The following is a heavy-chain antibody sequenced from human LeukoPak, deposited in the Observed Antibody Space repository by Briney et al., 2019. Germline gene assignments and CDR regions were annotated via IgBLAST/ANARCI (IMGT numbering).Heavy chain of an antibody. Sequence: GGSLRLSCAASGFTFSSYGMHWVRQAPGKGLEWVAVISYDGSNKYYADSVKGRFTISRDNSKNTLYLQMNRLRAEDTAVYYCAKDLSSGWYLDAFDIWGQGTMVTVSS. V-gene: IGHV3-30*18. CDR3: AKDLSSGWYLDAFDI. CDR1: GFTFSSYG. J-gene: IGHJ3*02. CDR2: ISYDGSNK. D-gene: IGHD6-19*01.